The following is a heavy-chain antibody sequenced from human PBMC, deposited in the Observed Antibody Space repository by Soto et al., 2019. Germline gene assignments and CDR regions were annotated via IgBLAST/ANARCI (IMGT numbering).Heavy chain of an antibody. Sequence: EVQLLESGGGLVQPEGSLRLSCAASGFTFSSYAMSWVRQAPGKGLAWVSGISVSGGSTYYADSVKGRFTISRDNSKNTLYLQMNSLRAEDTAVYYCASNTRYDPPDYWGQGTLVTVSS. V-gene: IGHV3-23*01. CDR3: ASNTRYDPPDY. J-gene: IGHJ4*02. D-gene: IGHD3-16*01. CDR2: ISVSGGST. CDR1: GFTFSSYA.